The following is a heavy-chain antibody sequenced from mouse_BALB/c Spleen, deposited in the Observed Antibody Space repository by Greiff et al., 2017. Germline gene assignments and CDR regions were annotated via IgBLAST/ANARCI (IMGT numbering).Heavy chain of an antibody. CDR1: GFTFSDYG. Sequence: EVQGVESGGGLVQPGGSRKLSCAASGFTFSDYGMAWVRQAPGKGPEWVAFISNLAYSIYYADTVTGRFTISRENAKNTLYLEMSSLRSEDTAMYYCARDLGGTMDYWGQGTSVTVSS. CDR3: ARDLGGTMDY. D-gene: IGHD1-1*02. V-gene: IGHV5-15*02. CDR2: ISNLAYSI. J-gene: IGHJ4*01.